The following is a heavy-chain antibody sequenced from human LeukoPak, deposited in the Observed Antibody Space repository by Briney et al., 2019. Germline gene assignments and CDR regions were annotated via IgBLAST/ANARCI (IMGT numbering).Heavy chain of an antibody. CDR3: ARASIVVVPAAWYYFDY. D-gene: IGHD2-2*01. Sequence: GGSLRLSCAASGFTFDDYAMHWVRQAPGKGLEWVSGISWNSGSIGYADSVKGRFTISRDNAKNSLYLQMNSLRAEDTAVYYCARASIVVVPAAWYYFDYWGQGTLVTVSS. J-gene: IGHJ4*02. CDR1: GFTFDDYA. V-gene: IGHV3-9*01. CDR2: ISWNSGSI.